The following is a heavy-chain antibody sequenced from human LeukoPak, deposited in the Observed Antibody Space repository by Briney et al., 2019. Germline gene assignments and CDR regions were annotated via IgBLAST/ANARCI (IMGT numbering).Heavy chain of an antibody. D-gene: IGHD4-23*01. CDR1: GFTFSSYA. V-gene: IGHV3-53*01. J-gene: IGHJ4*02. CDR3: ARGADRWNYFDY. Sequence: PGRSLRLSCAASGFTFSSYAMHWVRQAPGKGLEWVSVIYSGGKTYYADSVKGRFTISRDNSKNTLYLQMNSLRAEDTAVYYCARGADRWNYFDYWGQGTLVTVSS. CDR2: IYSGGKT.